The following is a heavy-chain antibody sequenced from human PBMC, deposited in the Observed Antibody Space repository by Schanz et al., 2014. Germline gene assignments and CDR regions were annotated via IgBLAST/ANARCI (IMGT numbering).Heavy chain of an antibody. J-gene: IGHJ6*02. D-gene: IGHD2-15*01. CDR1: GFTFTTHS. V-gene: IGHV3-21*04. CDR3: AKGMGYCSGGTCYDYYYYGLDV. CDR2: ISSSSSYI. Sequence: EVQLVESGGGLVKRGGSLRLSCAASGFTFTTHSMTWVRQAPGKGLEWVSSISSSSSYIYYADSVKGRFTISRDNAKNSLYLQMNSLSADDTAVFYCAKGMGYCSGGTCYDYYYYGLDVWGQGTTXTVSS.